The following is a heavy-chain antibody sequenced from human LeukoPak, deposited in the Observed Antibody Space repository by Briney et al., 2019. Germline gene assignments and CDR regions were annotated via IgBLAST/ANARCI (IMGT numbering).Heavy chain of an antibody. J-gene: IGHJ4*02. CDR3: ARAVTGTSPLGY. CDR1: GGSISTYY. Sequence: SETLSLTCTVSGGSISTYYWNWIRQPAGKGLEWIGRIYTGGYTNYNPSVKSRVTMSVDMSKNQLSLKLSSVTAADTAVYFCARAVTGTSPLGYWGRGALVTVSS. V-gene: IGHV4-4*07. CDR2: IYTGGYT. D-gene: IGHD6-19*01.